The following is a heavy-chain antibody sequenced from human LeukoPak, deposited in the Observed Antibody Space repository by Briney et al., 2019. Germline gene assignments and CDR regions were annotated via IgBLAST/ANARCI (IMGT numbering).Heavy chain of an antibody. CDR1: GFTVSSNY. J-gene: IGHJ4*02. CDR3: ARVMAQVWFGESY. CDR2: IYSGGST. D-gene: IGHD3-10*01. Sequence: GGSLRLSCAASGFTVSSNYMSWVRQAPGKGLEWVSVIYSGGSTYYAASVKGRFTISRDNSKNTMYLQMNSLRGEDTSVYYRARVMAQVWFGESYWGQGTLVTVSS. V-gene: IGHV3-66*02.